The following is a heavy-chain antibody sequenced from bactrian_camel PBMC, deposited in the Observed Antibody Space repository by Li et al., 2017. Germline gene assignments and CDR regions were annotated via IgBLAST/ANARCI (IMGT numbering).Heavy chain of an antibody. J-gene: IGHJ4*01. CDR2: VWLLQSRP. CDR1: GSASSTNC. D-gene: IGHD3*01. V-gene: IGHV3-3*01. CDR3: AADATIVTKAGCYVGFIPEYDF. Sequence: QVQLVESGGGPVQPGGSTRLSCAASGSASSTNCIGWFRQAPGKEREGLAAVWLLQSRPYYADSVKGRFTISHDSAKNTVYLQLNDLKSDDTAMYYCAADATIVTKAGCYVGFIPEYDFRGQGTQVTVS.